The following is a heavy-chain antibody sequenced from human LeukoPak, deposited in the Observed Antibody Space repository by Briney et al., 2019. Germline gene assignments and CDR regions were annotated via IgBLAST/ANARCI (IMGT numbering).Heavy chain of an antibody. Sequence: ETLSLTCAVYGGSLSGYYWSWIRQSPGKGLEWIGEINHGGSTNYNPSLKSRVTMSVDTSKNHSSLKLSSVTAADTAVYFCAREGRMSMGIEYWGQGTLVTVSS. CDR3: AREGRMSMGIEY. CDR2: INHGGST. CDR1: GGSLSGYY. V-gene: IGHV4-34*01. J-gene: IGHJ4*02. D-gene: IGHD4/OR15-4a*01.